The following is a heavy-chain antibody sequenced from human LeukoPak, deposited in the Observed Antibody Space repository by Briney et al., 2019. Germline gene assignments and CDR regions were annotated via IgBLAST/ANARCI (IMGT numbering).Heavy chain of an antibody. V-gene: IGHV1-2*02. Sequence: ASVKVSCKASGCTFTGYYMHWVRQAPGQELEWMGWINPNSGDTNYAQKFQGRVTMTRDTSISTASMELSRLRSDDTAVYFCARDGYGGNSFDYWGQRTLVTVSS. D-gene: IGHD4-23*01. CDR1: GCTFTGYY. J-gene: IGHJ4*02. CDR3: ARDGYGGNSFDY. CDR2: INPNSGDT.